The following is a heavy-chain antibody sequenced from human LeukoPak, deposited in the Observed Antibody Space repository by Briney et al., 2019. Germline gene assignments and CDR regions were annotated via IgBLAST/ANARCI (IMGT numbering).Heavy chain of an antibody. V-gene: IGHV4-38-2*02. J-gene: IGHJ4*02. CDR2: IYHSGST. CDR1: GYSISSGYY. CDR3: ARAETYSSGWYDPFFDY. D-gene: IGHD6-19*01. Sequence: PSETLSLTCTVSGYSISSGYYWGWIRQPPGKGLEWIGSIYHSGSTYYNPSLKSRVTISVDTSKNQFSLKLRSVTAADTAVYHCARAETYSSGWYDPFFDYWGQGTLVTVST.